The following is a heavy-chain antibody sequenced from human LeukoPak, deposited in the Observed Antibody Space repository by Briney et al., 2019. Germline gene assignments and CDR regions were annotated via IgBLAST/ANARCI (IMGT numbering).Heavy chain of an antibody. D-gene: IGHD1-1*01. V-gene: IGHV3-21*04. Sequence: GGSLRLSCAASGFTFSSYSMNWVRQAPGKGLEWVSSISSSSSYIYYADSVKGRFTISRDNAKNSLYLQMNSLRAEDTALYYCAKGHDAYYYYGMDVWGQGTTVTVSS. CDR2: ISSSSSYI. CDR1: GFTFSSYS. CDR3: AKGHDAYYYYGMDV. J-gene: IGHJ6*02.